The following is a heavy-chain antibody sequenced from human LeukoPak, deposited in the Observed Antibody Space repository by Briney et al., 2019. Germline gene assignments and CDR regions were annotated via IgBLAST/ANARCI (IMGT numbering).Heavy chain of an antibody. CDR1: DDSITIYY. J-gene: IGHJ5*02. D-gene: IGHD5/OR15-5a*01. CDR2: IDHTGIT. V-gene: IGHV4-59*01. CDR3: ARRMTVSATNWFDP. Sequence: SETLSLTCTVSDDSITIYYWSWIRQPPGKGLEWIGYIDHTGITNYNPSLNSRVTISRDTSKNHFSLELSSATVADTAIYYCARRMTVSATNWFDPWGQGTLVTVSS.